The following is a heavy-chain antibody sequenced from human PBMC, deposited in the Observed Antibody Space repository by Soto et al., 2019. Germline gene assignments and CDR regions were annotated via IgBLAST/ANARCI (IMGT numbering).Heavy chain of an antibody. CDR1: GGTFRNYA. V-gene: IGHV1-69*12. CDR2: LIPISGTT. J-gene: IGHJ1*01. CDR3: ARGPYGYYEESGHYYSEYFQH. Sequence: QVQLVQSGAEVKKPGSSVKVSCKASGGTFRNYAITWVRQAPGQGLEWMGGLIPISGTTNYAQKFQGRVTLTADESTXXAXMQXRSLRSEDTAGYYCARGPYGYYEESGHYYSEYFQHWGQGTLVTVSS. D-gene: IGHD3-22*01.